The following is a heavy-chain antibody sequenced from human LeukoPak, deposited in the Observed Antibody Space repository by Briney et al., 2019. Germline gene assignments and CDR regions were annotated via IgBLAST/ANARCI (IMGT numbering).Heavy chain of an antibody. J-gene: IGHJ4*02. Sequence: SETLSLTCAVYGGSFSGYYWSWIRQPPGKGLEWIGEINHSGSTNYNPSLKSRVTISVDTSKDQFSLKLSSVTAADTAVYYCARGELLPELWGQGTLVTVSS. V-gene: IGHV4-34*01. CDR1: GGSFSGYY. D-gene: IGHD1-26*01. CDR3: ARGELLPEL. CDR2: INHSGST.